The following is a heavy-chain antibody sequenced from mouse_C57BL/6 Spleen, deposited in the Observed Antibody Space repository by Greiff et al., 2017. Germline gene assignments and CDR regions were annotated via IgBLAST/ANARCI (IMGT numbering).Heavy chain of an antibody. CDR1: GYTFTDYE. Sequence: VKLVESGAELVRPGASVTLSCKASGYTFTDYEMHWVKQTPVHGLEWIGAIDPETGGTAYNQKFKGKAILTADKSSSTAYMELRSLTSEDSAVYYCTRSDGNYVSWFAYWGQGTLVTVSA. J-gene: IGHJ3*01. CDR3: TRSDGNYVSWFAY. D-gene: IGHD2-1*01. CDR2: IDPETGGT. V-gene: IGHV1-15*01.